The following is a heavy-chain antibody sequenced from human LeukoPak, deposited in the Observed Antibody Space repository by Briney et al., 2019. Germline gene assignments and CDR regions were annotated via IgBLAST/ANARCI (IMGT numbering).Heavy chain of an antibody. V-gene: IGHV1-69*13. CDR1: GGTFSSYA. CDR2: IIPIFGTA. Sequence: SVKVSCKASGGTFSSYAISWVRQAPGQGLEWMGGIIPIFGTANYAQKFQGRVTITADESTSTAYMELSSLRSDDSAVYYCARQRVSLDAFDIWGQGTMVTVSS. J-gene: IGHJ3*02. CDR3: ARQRVSLDAFDI.